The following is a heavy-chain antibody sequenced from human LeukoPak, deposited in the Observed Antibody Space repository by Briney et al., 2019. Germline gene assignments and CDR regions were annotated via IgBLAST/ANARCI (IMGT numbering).Heavy chain of an antibody. Sequence: GRSLRLSCAASGFTFSSYGMHWVRQAPGKGLEGVAVIWYDGSNKYYADSVKGRFTISRDNSKNTLYLQMNSLRAEDTAVYYCARAPLRYFDWLLVYWGQGTLVTVSS. V-gene: IGHV3-33*01. CDR3: ARAPLRYFDWLLVY. CDR1: GFTFSSYG. D-gene: IGHD3-9*01. J-gene: IGHJ4*02. CDR2: IWYDGSNK.